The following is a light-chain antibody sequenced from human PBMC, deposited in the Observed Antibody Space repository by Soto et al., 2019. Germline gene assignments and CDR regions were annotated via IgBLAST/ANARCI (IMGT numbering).Light chain of an antibody. V-gene: IGKV3-15*01. Sequence: EIVMTQSPATLSVSKGERGTLSCMASQSVSSNLAWYQQKPGRAPRLLIYAASTRATGVPARFSGSGSGTEFTLTISSLQSEDCAVYYCQQYDDWPPMYTVGQGTKVDIK. CDR2: AAS. CDR3: QQYDDWPPMYT. CDR1: QSVSSN. J-gene: IGKJ2*01.